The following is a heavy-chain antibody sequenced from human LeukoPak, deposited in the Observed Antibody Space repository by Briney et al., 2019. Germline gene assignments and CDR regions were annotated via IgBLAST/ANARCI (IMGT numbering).Heavy chain of an antibody. Sequence: GESLKISCXGSGYRFSTYWIGWVRQMPGKGLEWMGIIYPGDSDTRYSPSFQGQVTISADKSISTAYLQWSSLKASDTAMYYCAKMWTVTTGFDYWGQGTLVTVSS. D-gene: IGHD4-11*01. CDR1: GYRFSTYW. CDR2: IYPGDSDT. V-gene: IGHV5-51*01. J-gene: IGHJ4*02. CDR3: AKMWTVTTGFDY.